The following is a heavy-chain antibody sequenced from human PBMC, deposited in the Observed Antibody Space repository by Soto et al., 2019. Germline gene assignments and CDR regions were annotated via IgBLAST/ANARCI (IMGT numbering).Heavy chain of an antibody. D-gene: IGHD4-4*01. CDR2: ISYDGSNK. CDR3: AKFYSNYDNSGSYYYYGMDV. CDR1: GFTFSSYG. V-gene: IGHV3-30*18. J-gene: IGHJ6*02. Sequence: TGGSLRLSCAASGFTFSSYGMHWVRQAPGKGLEWVAVISYDGSNKYYADSVKGRFTISRDNSKNTLYLQMNSLRAEDTAVYYCAKFYSNYDNSGSYYYYGMDVWGQGTTVTVSS.